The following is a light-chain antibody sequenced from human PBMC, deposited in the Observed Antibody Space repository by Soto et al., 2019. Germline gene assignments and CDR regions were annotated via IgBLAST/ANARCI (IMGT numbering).Light chain of an antibody. Sequence: DIQMTQSPSTLSGSVGDRVTITCRASQTISSWLAWYQQKPGKAHKLLIYKASTLKSGVASRFSGSGSGTEFTRTISSLQPDDFATSYCQHYNSYSESFGQGTKVDLK. CDR2: KAS. V-gene: IGKV1-5*03. CDR3: QHYNSYSES. CDR1: QTISSW. J-gene: IGKJ1*01.